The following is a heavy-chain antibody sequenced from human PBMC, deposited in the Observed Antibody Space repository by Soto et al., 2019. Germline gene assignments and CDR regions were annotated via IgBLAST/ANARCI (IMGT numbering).Heavy chain of an antibody. J-gene: IGHJ4*01. CDR2: INPSGGST. CDR3: AANKNNWNYESYY. V-gene: IGHV1-46*01. CDR1: GYTFTSYY. D-gene: IGHD1-7*01. Sequence: GASVKVSCKASGYTFTSYYMHWVRQAPGQGLEWMGIINPSGGSTSYAQKFQGRVTMTRDMSTSTVYMELSSLRSEDTAIYYCAANKNNWNYESYYWGHGTLVTVSS.